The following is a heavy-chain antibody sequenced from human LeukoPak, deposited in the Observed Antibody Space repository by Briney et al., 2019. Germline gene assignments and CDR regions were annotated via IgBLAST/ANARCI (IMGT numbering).Heavy chain of an antibody. CDR1: GGTFSSYA. D-gene: IGHD3-22*01. J-gene: IGHJ4*02. V-gene: IGHV1-69*01. Sequence: SVKVSCKASGGTFSSYAISWMRQAPGQGLEWMGGIIPIFGTANYAQKFQGRVTITADESTSTAYMELSSLRSEDTAVYYCARSERESLTYYYDSSGYTFDYWGQGTLVTVSS. CDR2: IIPIFGTA. CDR3: ARSERESLTYYYDSSGYTFDY.